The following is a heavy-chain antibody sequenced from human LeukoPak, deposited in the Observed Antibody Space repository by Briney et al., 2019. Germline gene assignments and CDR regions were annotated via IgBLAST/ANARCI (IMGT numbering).Heavy chain of an antibody. V-gene: IGHV3-43*02. CDR1: GFTFDDYA. CDR2: IIGDGGST. Sequence: PGGSLRLSCAASGFTFDDYAMHWVRQAPGKGLEWVSLIIGDGGSTYYADSVKGRFTISRDNSKNSLYLQMNSLRTEDTALYYCAKDGNSRVATIAPPDYWGQGTLVTVSS. J-gene: IGHJ4*02. CDR3: AKDGNSRVATIAPPDY. D-gene: IGHD5-12*01.